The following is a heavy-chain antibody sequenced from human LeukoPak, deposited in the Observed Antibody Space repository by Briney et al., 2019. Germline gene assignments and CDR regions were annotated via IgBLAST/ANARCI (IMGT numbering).Heavy chain of an antibody. CDR3: ARAQNDYVWGSYRYEFYYFDY. CDR2: IYYSGST. D-gene: IGHD3-16*02. J-gene: IGHJ4*02. V-gene: IGHV4-39*01. CDR1: GGSISSSSYY. Sequence: SETLSLTCTVSGGSISSSSYYWGWIRQPPGKGLEWIGSIYYSGSTYYNPSLKSRVTISVDTSKNQFSLKLSSVTAADTAVHYCARAQNDYVWGSYRYEFYYFDYWGQGTLVTVSS.